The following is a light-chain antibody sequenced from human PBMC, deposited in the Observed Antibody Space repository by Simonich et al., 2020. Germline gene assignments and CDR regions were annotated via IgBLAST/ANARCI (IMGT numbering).Light chain of an antibody. J-gene: IGKJ1*01. V-gene: IGKV4-1*01. CDR3: QQYYSTPQT. Sequence: DIVMTQSPDSLAVSLGERATINCKSSQSVLYSSNNKNYFAWYQQKPGQPPKLLIYWAATREAGVPGRFSGSGSGTDFTLTISSLQAEDVAVYYCQQYYSTPQTFGQGTKVEIK. CDR2: WAA. CDR1: QSVLYSSNNKNY.